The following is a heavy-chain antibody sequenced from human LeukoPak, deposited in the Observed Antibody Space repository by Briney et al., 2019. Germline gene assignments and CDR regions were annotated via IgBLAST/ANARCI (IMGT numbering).Heavy chain of an antibody. CDR3: ARPHNSGWEFDP. Sequence: ASVKVSCKASGYTFTSYAMHWVRQAPGQRLEWMGWINAGNGNTKYSQKFQGRVTITRDTSASTAYMELSSLRSEDTAVYYCARPHNSGWEFDPRGQGTLVTVSS. V-gene: IGHV1-3*01. CDR2: INAGNGNT. CDR1: GYTFTSYA. J-gene: IGHJ5*02. D-gene: IGHD5-12*01.